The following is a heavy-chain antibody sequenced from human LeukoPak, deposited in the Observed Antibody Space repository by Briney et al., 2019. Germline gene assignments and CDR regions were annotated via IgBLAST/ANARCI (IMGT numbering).Heavy chain of an antibody. CDR1: GYSLTSYG. D-gene: IGHD1-26*01. Sequence: ASVKVSCKASGYSLTSYGIRWVRQAPGQGLEWMGWISGYNSATNYAQKLQGRVTMTTDTSTSTAYMELRSLRSDDTAVYYCARDRASGTYYPDYWGQGTLVTVSS. CDR2: ISGYNSAT. CDR3: ARDRASGTYYPDY. V-gene: IGHV1-18*01. J-gene: IGHJ4*02.